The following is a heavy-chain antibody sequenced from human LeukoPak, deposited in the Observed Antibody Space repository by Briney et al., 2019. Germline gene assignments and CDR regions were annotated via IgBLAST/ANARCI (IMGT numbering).Heavy chain of an antibody. CDR3: ARDRYFQY. J-gene: IGHJ1*01. D-gene: IGHD3-16*02. Sequence: GGSLRLSCAASGFTFSTYWMSWVRQAPGKGLEWVANIKEDESETHYVDSVKGRFTISRDNAKDSLYLQMNNLRVEDTAVYYCARDRYFQYWGQGTLVTVS. CDR2: IKEDESET. CDR1: GFTFSTYW. V-gene: IGHV3-7*01.